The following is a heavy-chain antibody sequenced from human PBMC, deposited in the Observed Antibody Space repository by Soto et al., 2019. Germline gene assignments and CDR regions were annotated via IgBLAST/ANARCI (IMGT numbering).Heavy chain of an antibody. CDR1: GFTFSSYI. D-gene: IGHD2-2*01. Sequence: EVQLVESGGGLVKPGGSLRLSCAASGFTFSSYIMHWVRQAPGKGLEWISTISSTSTNIYYADSVKGRFIISRDNPKNSLFLQMNSLRAEDMAVYYCARGIISSSLVTFDVWGQGTVVTVS. V-gene: IGHV3-21*01. CDR2: ISSTSTNI. CDR3: ARGIISSSLVTFDV. J-gene: IGHJ3*01.